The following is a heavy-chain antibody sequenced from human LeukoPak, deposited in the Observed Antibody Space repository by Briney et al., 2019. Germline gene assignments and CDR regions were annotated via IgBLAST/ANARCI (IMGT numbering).Heavy chain of an antibody. V-gene: IGHV3-11*01. CDR2: TSNSDNDI. CDR1: GFIFSDYY. CDR3: ASGSSSVGY. D-gene: IGHD6-6*01. J-gene: IGHJ4*02. Sequence: GGSLRLSCAASGFIFSDYYMSWIRQTPGKGLEWISYTSNSDNDIYYAGSVKGRFTISRDNTRNSLFLQMNSLRPDDTAVYYCASGSSSVGYWGQGTLVTVSP.